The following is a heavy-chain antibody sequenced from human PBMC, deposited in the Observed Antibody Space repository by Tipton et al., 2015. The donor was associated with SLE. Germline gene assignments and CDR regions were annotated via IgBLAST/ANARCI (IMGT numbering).Heavy chain of an antibody. D-gene: IGHD1-1*01. Sequence: GLVKPSETLSLICTVSGGSISSSNYYWGWIRQPPGKGLEWIGNIYYSGSTYYNPSLKSRVTISVDTSKNQFSLKLSSVTAADTAVYYCAGGRDWNDAPFDYWGQGALVTVSS. CDR3: AGGRDWNDAPFDY. CDR2: IYYSGST. CDR1: GGSISSSNYY. V-gene: IGHV4-39*01. J-gene: IGHJ4*02.